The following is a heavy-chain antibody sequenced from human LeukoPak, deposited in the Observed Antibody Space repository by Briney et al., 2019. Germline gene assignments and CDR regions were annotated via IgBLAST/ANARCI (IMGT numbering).Heavy chain of an antibody. D-gene: IGHD4-17*01. V-gene: IGHV3-30-3*01. CDR3: ARGRGTVTMDF. Sequence: GGSLRLSCAASGFTFSSYAMHWVRQAPGKGLEWVALISYDGSNEYYADSVKGRFTISRDNSKSTLYLQMNSLRAEDTAVYYCARGRGTVTMDFWGQGTLVTVSS. CDR2: ISYDGSNE. CDR1: GFTFSSYA. J-gene: IGHJ4*02.